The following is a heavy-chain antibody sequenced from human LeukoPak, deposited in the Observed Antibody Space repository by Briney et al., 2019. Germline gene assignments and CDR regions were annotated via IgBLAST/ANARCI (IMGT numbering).Heavy chain of an antibody. CDR1: GFTFDTYG. CDR2: VAYDGSNK. D-gene: IGHD1-1*01. CDR3: AKEKAIGTINYGLDV. V-gene: IGHV3-30*18. J-gene: IGHJ6*02. Sequence: PGRSLRLSCAASGFTFDTYGMLWVRQAPGKGLEWVAVVAYDGSNKYYGDSVKGRFTISRDNSKNTLYLQMNSLRGEDTAVYYCAKEKAIGTINYGLDVWGQGTTVTVSS.